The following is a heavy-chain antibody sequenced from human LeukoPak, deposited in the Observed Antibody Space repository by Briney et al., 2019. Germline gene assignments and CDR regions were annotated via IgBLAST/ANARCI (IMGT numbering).Heavy chain of an antibody. CDR2: IIPIFGTA. CDR3: AGGLHPGTDSYGSGY. D-gene: IGHD3-10*01. CDR1: GGTFSSYA. J-gene: IGHJ4*02. Sequence: GASVKVSCKASGGTFSSYAISWVRQAPGQGLEWMGGIIPIFGTANYAQKFQGRVTITTDESTSTAYMELSSLRSEDTAVYYCAGGLHPGTDSYGSGYWGQGTLVTVSS. V-gene: IGHV1-69*05.